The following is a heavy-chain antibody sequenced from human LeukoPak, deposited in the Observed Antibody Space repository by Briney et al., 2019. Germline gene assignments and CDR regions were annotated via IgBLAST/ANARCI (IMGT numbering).Heavy chain of an antibody. CDR2: ISWNSGSI. CDR1: GFTFDDYA. Sequence: PGGSLGLSCAASGFTFDDYAMHWVRQAPGKGLEWVSGISWNSGSIGYADSVKGRFTISRDNAKNSLYLQMNSLRAEDTALYYCAKATGYSSGWFVYWGQGTLVTVSS. J-gene: IGHJ4*02. D-gene: IGHD6-19*01. CDR3: AKATGYSSGWFVY. V-gene: IGHV3-9*01.